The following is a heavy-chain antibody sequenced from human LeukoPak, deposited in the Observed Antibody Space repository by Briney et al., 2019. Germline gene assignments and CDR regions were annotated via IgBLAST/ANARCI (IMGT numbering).Heavy chain of an antibody. D-gene: IGHD2-2*01. V-gene: IGHV3-53*01. CDR3: ARAIQSHLLKGYFDY. J-gene: IGHJ4*02. CDR2: IYSDGTP. Sequence: GGSLRLSCAPFGFTVSSNYMSWVRQAPGKGLEWVSTIYSDGTPYYADSLKDRFTISRDNSKNTLYLRMNSLRAEDTAIYYCARAIQSHLLKGYFDYWGQGTLVTVSS. CDR1: GFTVSSNY.